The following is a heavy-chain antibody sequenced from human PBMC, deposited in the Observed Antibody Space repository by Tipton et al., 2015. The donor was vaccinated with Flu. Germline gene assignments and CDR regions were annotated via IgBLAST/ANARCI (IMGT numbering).Heavy chain of an antibody. D-gene: IGHD1-14*01. CDR1: GDSITGYY. CDR3: ARGLGGNNPY. V-gene: IGHV4-59*01. Sequence: TLSPTCSVSGDSITGYYWSWIRQSPGKGLEWIGYFYHTGDTNYNPSLASRVTISVDMSTNQLSLHLRSVTAADTAVYYCARGLGGNNPYWGRGTLVTVSS. CDR2: FYHTGDT. J-gene: IGHJ4*02.